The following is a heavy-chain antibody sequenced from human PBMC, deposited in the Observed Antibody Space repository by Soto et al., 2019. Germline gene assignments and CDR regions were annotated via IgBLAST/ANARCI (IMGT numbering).Heavy chain of an antibody. CDR1: GFTFSSYS. J-gene: IGHJ6*03. V-gene: IGHV3-21*01. Sequence: GGSLRLSCAASGFTFSSYSMNWVRQAPGKGLEWVSSISSSSYIYYADSVKGRFTISRDNAKNSLYLQMNSLRAEDTAVYYCARDISGSSSYMDVWGKGTTVTVSS. CDR2: ISSSSYI. D-gene: IGHD6-6*01. CDR3: ARDISGSSSYMDV.